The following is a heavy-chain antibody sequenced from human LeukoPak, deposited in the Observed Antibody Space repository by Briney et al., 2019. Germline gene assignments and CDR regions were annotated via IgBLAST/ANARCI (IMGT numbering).Heavy chain of an antibody. J-gene: IGHJ3*02. V-gene: IGHV3-7*01. CDR2: IKLDGSEK. Sequence: EGSLRLSSAASGFSFSTYWMSWVRQTPGKGLEWVATIKLDGSEKYYVDSVKGRFTISRDNAKNSLYLQMDNLRAEDTAVYYCARDRSDILTGYNDAFDIWGQGTKVTVSS. CDR3: ARDRSDILTGYNDAFDI. CDR1: GFSFSTYW. D-gene: IGHD3-9*01.